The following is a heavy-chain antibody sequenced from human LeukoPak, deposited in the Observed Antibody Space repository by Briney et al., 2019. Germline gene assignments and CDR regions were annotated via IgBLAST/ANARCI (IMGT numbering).Heavy chain of an antibody. Sequence: SETLSPTCTGSGGSVSSGSYYWSWIRQPPGKGLEWIGYIYYSGSTNYNPPLKSRVTISVDTSKNQFSLKLSSVTAADTAVYYCARLRPVNCFDPWGQGTLVTVSS. CDR3: ARLRPVNCFDP. CDR1: GGSVSSGSYY. CDR2: IYYSGST. J-gene: IGHJ5*02. V-gene: IGHV4-61*01.